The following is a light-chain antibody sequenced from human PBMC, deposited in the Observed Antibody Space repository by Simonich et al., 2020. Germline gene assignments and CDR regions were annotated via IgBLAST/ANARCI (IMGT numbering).Light chain of an antibody. CDR1: QGLLHSDGKTY. J-gene: IGKJ1*01. CDR3: MQRIQPTWT. Sequence: DIVMTQTPLSLSVTPGQPASILCKSSQGLLHSDGKTYLYWYLQKPGQSPQLLIYEVSNRCSGVPDRCSGSGSGTEFTLKISRVEAEDVGVYYCMQRIQPTWTFGQGTKVEIK. V-gene: IGKV2D-29*02. CDR2: EVS.